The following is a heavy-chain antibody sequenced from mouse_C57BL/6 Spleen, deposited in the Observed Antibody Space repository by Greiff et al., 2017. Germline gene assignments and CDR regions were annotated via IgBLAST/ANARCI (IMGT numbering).Heavy chain of an antibody. CDR1: GYTFTSYW. CDR3: ARKGGLSQYGSSFFDY. Sequence: QVQLKQPGAELVMPGASVKLSCKASGYTFTSYWMHWVKQRPGQGLEWIGEIDPSDSYTNYNQKFKGKSTLTVDKSSSTAYMQLSSLTSEDSAVYYCARKGGLSQYGSSFFDYWGQGTTLTVSS. J-gene: IGHJ2*01. CDR2: IDPSDSYT. D-gene: IGHD1-1*01. V-gene: IGHV1-69*01.